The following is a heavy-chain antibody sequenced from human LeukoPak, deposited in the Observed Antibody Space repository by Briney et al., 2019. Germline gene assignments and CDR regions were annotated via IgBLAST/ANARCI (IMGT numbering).Heavy chain of an antibody. CDR2: ISYDGSNK. J-gene: IGHJ4*02. V-gene: IGHV3-30*04. CDR1: GFTFSSYA. CDR3: ARAGVYSCSGGSCYSGDY. Sequence: GGSLRLSCAASGFTFSSYAMHWVRQAPGKGLEWVAVISYDGSNKYYADSVKGRFTISRDNSKNTLYLQMNSLRAEDTAVYYCARAGVYSCSGGSCYSGDYWGQGTLVTVSS. D-gene: IGHD2-15*01.